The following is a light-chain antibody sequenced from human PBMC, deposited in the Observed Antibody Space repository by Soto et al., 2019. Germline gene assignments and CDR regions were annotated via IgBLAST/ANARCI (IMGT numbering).Light chain of an antibody. Sequence: DIQLTQSPSFLSTSVGDKVTITCRASQGIGSYLAWYQQKPGKAPKFLICLASTLQSGVPSRLSGSGSGTEFNLTIINLHPEAFATYYCQQLNAYPRTFGRGTKVE. CDR2: LAS. J-gene: IGKJ1*01. V-gene: IGKV1-9*01. CDR1: QGIGSY. CDR3: QQLNAYPRT.